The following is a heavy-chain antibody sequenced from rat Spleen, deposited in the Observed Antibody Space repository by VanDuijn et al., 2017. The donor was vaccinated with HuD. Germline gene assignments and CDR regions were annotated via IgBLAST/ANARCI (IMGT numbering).Heavy chain of an antibody. V-gene: IGHV5-22*01. CDR1: GFTFNKYD. CDR2: ISYEGSST. CDR3: ARSYIGTTLDY. D-gene: IGHD1-5*01. Sequence: EIQLVESGGGLVQPGRSLRLSCTASGFTFNKYDMAWVRQAPKKGLDWVASISYEGSSTYYGDSVKGRFTISRDNAKSTLYLQMNSLRSEDTATYYCARSYIGTTLDYWGQGVMVTVSS. J-gene: IGHJ2*01.